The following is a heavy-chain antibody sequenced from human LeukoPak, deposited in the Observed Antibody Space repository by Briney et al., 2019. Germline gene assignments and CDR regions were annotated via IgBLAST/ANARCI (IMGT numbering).Heavy chain of an antibody. CDR2: INKDGGGI. D-gene: IGHD1-26*01. CDR3: ARCPGWDWFDP. V-gene: IGHV3-7*01. J-gene: IGHJ5*02. CDR1: GFPFSNSW. Sequence: QPGGSLRLSCAVSGFPFSNSWMYWVRQAPGKGLEGVVNINKDGGGISYVDSVKGRFIISRDNAKNSLYLQMNSLRAEDTAVYYCARCPGWDWFDPWGQGTLVTVSS.